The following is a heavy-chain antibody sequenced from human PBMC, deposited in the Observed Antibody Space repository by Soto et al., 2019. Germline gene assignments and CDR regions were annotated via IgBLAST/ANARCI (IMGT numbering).Heavy chain of an antibody. J-gene: IGHJ4*02. Sequence: ASVKVSCKASGYTFTSYYMHWVRQAPGQGLEWMGIINPSGGSTSYAQKFQGRVTMTRDTSTSTVYMELSSLRSEDTAVYYCARGQDIVVVTGPIYYFDYWGQGTLVTVSS. CDR3: ARGQDIVVVTGPIYYFDY. D-gene: IGHD2-21*02. CDR2: INPSGGST. V-gene: IGHV1-46*01. CDR1: GYTFTSYY.